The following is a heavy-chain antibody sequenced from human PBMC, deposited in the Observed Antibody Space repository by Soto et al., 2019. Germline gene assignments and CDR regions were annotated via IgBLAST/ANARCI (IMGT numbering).Heavy chain of an antibody. CDR1: GFTFSDYY. V-gene: IGHV3-11*01. CDR3: ARGGGNFGY. CDR2: ISPSGSTI. D-gene: IGHD3-16*01. Sequence: QVQLVESGGALVKPGGSLRLSCAASGFTFSDYYMNWIRQAPGKGLEWVSYISPSGSTIYYADSVKGRFTISRDNAKNSLYLQINSLRVEDTAVYYCARGGGNFGYWGQGTLVTVSS. J-gene: IGHJ4*02.